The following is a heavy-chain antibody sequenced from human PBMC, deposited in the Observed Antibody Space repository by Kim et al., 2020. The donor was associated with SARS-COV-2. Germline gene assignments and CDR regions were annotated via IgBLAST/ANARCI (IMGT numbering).Heavy chain of an antibody. CDR2: ISYDGSNK. CDR3: ARDGGGYFDY. J-gene: IGHJ4*02. CDR1: GFTFSSYA. D-gene: IGHD3-16*01. V-gene: IGHV3-30-3*01. Sequence: GGSLRLSCAASGFTFSSYAMHWVRQAPGKGLEWVAVISYDGSNKYYADSVKGRFTISRDNSKNTLYLQMNSLRAEDTAVYYCARDGGGYFDYWGQGTLVTVSS.